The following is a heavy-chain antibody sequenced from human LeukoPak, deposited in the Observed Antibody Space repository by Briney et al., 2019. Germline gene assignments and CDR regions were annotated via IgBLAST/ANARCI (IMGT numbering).Heavy chain of an antibody. V-gene: IGHV3-48*03. J-gene: IGHJ5*02. CDR2: IGSSVDTI. CDR1: GFTFRSYA. CDR3: ARVSQWLGMNWFDP. D-gene: IGHD6-19*01. Sequence: GGSLRLSCAASGFTFRSYAMNWVRQAPGKGLEWVSYIGSSVDTIYYADSVKGRFTISRDNAKNSLYLRMNSLRAEDTAVYYCARVSQWLGMNWFDPWGQGTLVTVSS.